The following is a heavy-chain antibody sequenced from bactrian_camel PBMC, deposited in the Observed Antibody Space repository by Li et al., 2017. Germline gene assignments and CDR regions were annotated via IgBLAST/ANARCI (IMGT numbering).Heavy chain of an antibody. V-gene: IGHV3S1*01. CDR3: SAHQSPGPCLVPKPVPELFNY. Sequence: QVQLVESGGGSVQAGGSLRLSCAASGYTYNRNCMAWFRQAPGKEREGVARIATGSGNTYYADSVKGRFTNSNDNREKRLYLQMNNLKTEDTAMYYCSAHQSPGPCLVPKPVPELFNYRGRGTQVTVS. CDR2: IATGSGNT. D-gene: IGHD7*01. J-gene: IGHJ4*01. CDR1: GYTYNRNC.